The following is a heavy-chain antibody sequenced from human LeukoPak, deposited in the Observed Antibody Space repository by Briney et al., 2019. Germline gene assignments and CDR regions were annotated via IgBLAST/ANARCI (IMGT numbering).Heavy chain of an antibody. CDR2: IYYSGST. CDR3: ARSISGYSSSYLV. D-gene: IGHD6-13*01. J-gene: IGHJ4*02. CDR1: GASISSTDYY. V-gene: IGHV4-30-4*08. Sequence: SETLSLTCTVSGASISSTDYYWTWIREPPGKGLEWIGYIYYSGSTYYNPSLKRRVTMSLDTSKNHFSVKLSSVTAADTAVYYCARSISGYSSSYLVWGQGALVTVSS.